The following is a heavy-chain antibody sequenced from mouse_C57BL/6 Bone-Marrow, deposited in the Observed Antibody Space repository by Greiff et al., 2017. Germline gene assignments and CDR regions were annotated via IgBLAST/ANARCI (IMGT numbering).Heavy chain of an antibody. CDR3: AREVDYYGSSYRFAY. D-gene: IGHD1-1*01. CDR2: INPGSGGT. J-gene: IGHJ3*01. CDR1: GYAFTNYL. Sequence: LVESGAELVRPGTSVKVSCKASGYAFTNYLIEWVKQRPGQGLEWIGVINPGSGGTNYNEKFKGKATLTADNSSSTAYMQLSSLTSEDSAVYFCAREVDYYGSSYRFAYWGQGTLVTVSA. V-gene: IGHV1-54*01.